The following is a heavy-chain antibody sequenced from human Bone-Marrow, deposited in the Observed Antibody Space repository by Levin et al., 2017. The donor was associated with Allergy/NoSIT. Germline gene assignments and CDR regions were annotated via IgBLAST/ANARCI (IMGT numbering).Heavy chain of an antibody. J-gene: IGHJ5*02. CDR3: ARDAVMICSSTSCSPVREDNWFDP. CDR2: INPNSGGT. CDR1: GYTFTGYY. D-gene: IGHD2-2*01. V-gene: IGHV1-2*02. Sequence: PGESLKISCKASGYTFTGYYMHWVRQAPGQGLEWMGWINPNSGGTNYAQKFQGRVTMTRDTSISTAYMELSRLRSDDTAVYYCARDAVMICSSTSCSPVREDNWFDPWGQGTLVTVSS.